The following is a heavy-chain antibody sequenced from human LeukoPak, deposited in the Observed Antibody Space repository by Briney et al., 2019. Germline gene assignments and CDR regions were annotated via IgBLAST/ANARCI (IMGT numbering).Heavy chain of an antibody. D-gene: IGHD3-9*01. CDR3: ARNLRYFDWFHIHDAPAFDY. V-gene: IGHV1-18*01. J-gene: IGHJ4*02. CDR2: ISAYNGNT. CDR1: GYTFTSYG. Sequence: ASVKVSCKASGYTFTSYGISWVRQAPGQGLEWMGWISAYNGNTNYAQKLQGRVTMTTDTSTSTAYMELRSLRSDDTAVYYCARNLRYFDWFHIHDAPAFDYWGQGTLVTVSS.